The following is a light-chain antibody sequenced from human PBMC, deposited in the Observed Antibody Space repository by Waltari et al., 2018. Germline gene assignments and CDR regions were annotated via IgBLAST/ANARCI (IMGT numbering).Light chain of an antibody. J-gene: IGKJ1*01. CDR2: KAS. Sequence: DILMTQPSSTLSSSVGERVTILCRASQSISSWMAWYQQKQGKAPKLLIYKASTLESGVPARFSGSGYGTEFTLTISSLQSDDFATYHCQQHNSYSPWTFGQGTKVEVK. CDR3: QQHNSYSPWT. V-gene: IGKV1-5*03. CDR1: QSISSW.